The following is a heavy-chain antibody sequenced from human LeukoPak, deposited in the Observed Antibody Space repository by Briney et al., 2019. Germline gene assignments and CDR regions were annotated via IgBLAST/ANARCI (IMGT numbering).Heavy chain of an antibody. CDR2: IYTGWTT. CDR3: ARVTYRSSSPFFNF. CDR1: GTSISTFY. J-gene: IGHJ4*02. D-gene: IGHD6-6*01. Sequence: SETLSLTCTVSGTSISTFYWTWIRQSPGKGLEWIGYIYTGWTTNYNPSFSSRVTISVDTSKNQISLKLTSVTAADTAMFFCARVTYRSSSPFFNFWGQGTLVTVSS. V-gene: IGHV4-4*09.